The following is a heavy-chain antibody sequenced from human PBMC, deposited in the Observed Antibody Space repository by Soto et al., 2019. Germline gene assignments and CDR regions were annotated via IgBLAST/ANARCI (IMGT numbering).Heavy chain of an antibody. CDR1: GGSISSSNW. Sequence: QVQLQESGPGLVKPSGTLSLTCAVSGGSISSSNWWSWVRQPPGKGLEWIGEIYHSGSTNYNPSPKSRVTISVDKSKNQFSLKLSSVTAADTGVYYCARGLRGPVVATVGRLHYWGQGTLVTVSS. CDR3: ARGLRGPVVATVGRLHY. V-gene: IGHV4-4*02. D-gene: IGHD5-12*01. J-gene: IGHJ4*02. CDR2: IYHSGST.